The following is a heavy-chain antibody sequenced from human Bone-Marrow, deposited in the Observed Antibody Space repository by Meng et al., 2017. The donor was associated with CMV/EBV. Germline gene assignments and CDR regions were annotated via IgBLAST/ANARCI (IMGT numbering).Heavy chain of an antibody. V-gene: IGHV3-53*01. CDR3: AREDYGWGSLNI. Sequence: GESLKISCAGSGFTVSSNYMSWVRQAPGKGLEWVSVIYSGGSTYYADSVKGRFTISRDNAKNLLYLQINSLRAEDTAVYYCAREDYGWGSLNIWGQGTLVTVSS. CDR2: IYSGGST. J-gene: IGHJ4*02. D-gene: IGHD3-10*01. CDR1: GFTVSSNY.